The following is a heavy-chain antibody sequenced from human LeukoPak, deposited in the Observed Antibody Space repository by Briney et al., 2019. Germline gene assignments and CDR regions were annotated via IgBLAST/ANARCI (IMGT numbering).Heavy chain of an antibody. CDR3: ARVARGDYYYYYMDV. V-gene: IGHV3-74*01. D-gene: IGHD3-10*01. CDR2: INNDGSST. J-gene: IGHJ6*03. Sequence: GGSLRLSCGASGFTFSSCWMHWVRQAPGKGVVWVSRINNDGSSTSYADSVQGRFTISRDNAKNTLYLQMNSLRAEDTALYYCARVARGDYYYYYMDVWGKGTTVTVSS. CDR1: GFTFSSCW.